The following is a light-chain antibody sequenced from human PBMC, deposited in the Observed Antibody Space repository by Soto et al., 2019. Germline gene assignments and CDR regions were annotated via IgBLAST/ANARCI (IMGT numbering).Light chain of an antibody. CDR1: QSVRSN. CDR2: GAS. V-gene: IGKV3-15*01. Sequence: EIVMTQSPATLSGSPYEIVTLSFMASQSVRSNLAWYQQKPGQAPRLLIYGASTRATGLPARFSGSGSGTDFTLTISSLQSEDFAVYYCQQYNTWPPITFGQGTKVDIK. CDR3: QQYNTWPPIT. J-gene: IGKJ1*01.